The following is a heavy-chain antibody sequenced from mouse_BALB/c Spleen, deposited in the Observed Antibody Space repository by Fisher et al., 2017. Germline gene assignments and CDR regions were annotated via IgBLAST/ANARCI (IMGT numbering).Heavy chain of an antibody. V-gene: IGHV1-5*01. D-gene: IGHD2-1*01. J-gene: IGHJ4*01. CDR3: TRGYGNFMDY. Sequence: KFKGKATLTADTSTSTAYMELSSLTNEDSAVYYCTRGYGNFMDYWGQGTSVTVSS.